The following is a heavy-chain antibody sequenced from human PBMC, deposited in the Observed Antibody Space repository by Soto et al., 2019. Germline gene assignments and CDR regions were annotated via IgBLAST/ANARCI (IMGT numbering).Heavy chain of an antibody. V-gene: IGHV3-7*01. D-gene: IGHD6-19*01. CDR3: ARAGYSSGWGEWFDP. CDR2: IKQDGSEK. CDR1: GFTFSSYW. J-gene: IGHJ5*02. Sequence: EVQLVESGGGLVQPGGSLRLSCAASGFTFSSYWMSWVRQAPGKGLEWVANIKQDGSEKYYVDSVKGRFTISRDNAKNSLNLQMNSLRAEDTAVYYCARAGYSSGWGEWFDPWGQGTLVTVSS.